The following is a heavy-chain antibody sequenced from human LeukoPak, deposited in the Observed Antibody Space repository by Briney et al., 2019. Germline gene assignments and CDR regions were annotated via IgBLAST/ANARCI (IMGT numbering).Heavy chain of an antibody. CDR2: INPDGGST. Sequence: EASVKVSCKASGYTFTSYWIQWVRQAPGQGLEWMGLINPDGGSTAYAHRFQGRVIMTRDTSTSTAYMDLSNLRSEDTAVYHCARAPRNSSTMLDYWGQGTLVTVSS. V-gene: IGHV1-46*01. CDR1: GYTFTSYW. D-gene: IGHD1-14*01. J-gene: IGHJ4*02. CDR3: ARAPRNSSTMLDY.